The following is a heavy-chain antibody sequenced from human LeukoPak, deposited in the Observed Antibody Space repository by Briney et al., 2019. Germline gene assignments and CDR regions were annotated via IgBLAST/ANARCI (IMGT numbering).Heavy chain of an antibody. CDR1: GFTFSSYE. D-gene: IGHD3-10*01. CDR3: ARGTLYYGSESYDY. J-gene: IGHJ4*02. Sequence: GGSLRLSCAASGFTFSSYEMNWVRQAPGKGLEWVSYISSSGSTIYYADSVKGRFTISRDNAKNSLYLQMNSLRAEDTAVYYCARGTLYYGSESYDYWGQGTLVAVSS. V-gene: IGHV3-48*03. CDR2: ISSSGSTI.